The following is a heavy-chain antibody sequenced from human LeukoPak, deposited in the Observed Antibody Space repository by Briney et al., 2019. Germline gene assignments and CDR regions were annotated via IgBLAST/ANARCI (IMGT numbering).Heavy chain of an antibody. CDR3: AKAAVYHDSCPDS. J-gene: IGHJ4*02. CDR1: GFIFSTYT. D-gene: IGHD5/OR15-5a*01. CDR2: ISSSGGST. V-gene: IGHV3-23*01. Sequence: GGSLRLSCAASGFIFSTYTMNWVRQAPGKGLVWVSSISSSGGSTYYADSVKGRFTISRDNSKNTLYLQVISLRAEDTAVYYCAKAAVYHDSCPDSWGQGTLVTVSS.